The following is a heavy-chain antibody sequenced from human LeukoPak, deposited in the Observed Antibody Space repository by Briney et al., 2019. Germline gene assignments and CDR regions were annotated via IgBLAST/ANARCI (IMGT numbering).Heavy chain of an antibody. CDR1: GGSISSYY. V-gene: IGHV4-59*01. J-gene: IGHJ4*02. CDR3: ARLPYYYDSSGYYGQYFDY. Sequence: SETLSLTCTVSGGSISSYYWSWIRQPPGKGLEWIGYIYYSGSTNYNPSLKSRVTISVDTSKNQFSLKLSSVTAADTAVYYCARLPYYYDSSGYYGQYFDYWGQGTLVTVSS. CDR2: IYYSGST. D-gene: IGHD3-22*01.